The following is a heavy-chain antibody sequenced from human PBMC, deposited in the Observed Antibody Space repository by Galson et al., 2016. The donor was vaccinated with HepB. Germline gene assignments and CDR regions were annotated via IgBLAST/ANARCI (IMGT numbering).Heavy chain of an antibody. CDR1: GFTLSMYG. Sequence: SLRLSCAASGFTLSMYGMSWVRQAPGKGLEWVSYISRSTPTIYYADSVKGRFTASRDNAKNSLYLQMNNLRDEDTAVYYCARDPHALDFWGQGTLVTVSS. J-gene: IGHJ4*02. CDR2: ISRSTPTI. V-gene: IGHV3-48*02. CDR3: ARDPHALDF.